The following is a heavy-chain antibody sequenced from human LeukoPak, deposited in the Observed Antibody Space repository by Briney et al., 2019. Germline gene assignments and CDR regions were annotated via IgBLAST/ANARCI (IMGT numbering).Heavy chain of an antibody. CDR2: IHSSGST. Sequence: GGSLRLSCAASGFTVSSNYMGWVRQAPGKGLEWVSAIHSSGSTYYADSVKGRFTISRDNPKNTLYLQMNSLRAEDTAVYYCARVNYYDLYFDLWGRGTLVTVSS. J-gene: IGHJ2*01. D-gene: IGHD3-22*01. CDR1: GFTVSSNY. CDR3: ARVNYYDLYFDL. V-gene: IGHV3-66*01.